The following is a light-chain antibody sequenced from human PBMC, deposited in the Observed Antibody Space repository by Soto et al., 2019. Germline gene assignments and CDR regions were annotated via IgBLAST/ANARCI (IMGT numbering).Light chain of an antibody. CDR3: QQFGSSPPIT. CDR1: QSVSNNY. Sequence: EIVLTQSPGTLSLSPGERATLCCRASQSVSNNYLAWYQQKPGQAPRLLNYGASNRATGIPDRFSGSGSGTDFTLTISRLEPEVFAVYYCQQFGSSPPITFGQGTRLEIK. V-gene: IGKV3-20*01. J-gene: IGKJ5*01. CDR2: GAS.